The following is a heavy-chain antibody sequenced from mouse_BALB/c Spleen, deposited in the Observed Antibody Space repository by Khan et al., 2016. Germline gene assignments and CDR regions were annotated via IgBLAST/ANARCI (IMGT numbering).Heavy chain of an antibody. D-gene: IGHD1-3*01. J-gene: IGHJ2*01. CDR2: IWAGGST. V-gene: IGHV2-9*02. CDR3: ARLEDI. CDR1: GFSLTSYG. Sequence: QVQLMESGPGLVAPSQSLSITCTVSGFSLTSYGVHWVRQPPGKGLEWLGVIWAGGSTNYNSAPLSRLSISKVNSKSQVFLKMNRLQTDDAAMYYCARLEDIWGQGTTLTVSS.